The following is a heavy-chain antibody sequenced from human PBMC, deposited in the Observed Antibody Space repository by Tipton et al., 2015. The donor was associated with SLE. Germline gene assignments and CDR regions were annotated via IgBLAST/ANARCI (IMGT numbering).Heavy chain of an antibody. Sequence: QSGAEVKKPGSSVKVSCKASGGTFSSYAISWVRQAPGQGLEWMGGIIPIFGTANYAQKFLGRVTITTDESTSTAYMELSSLRSEDTAVYYCASGDCSSTSRYRAEYFQHWGQGTLVTVSS. CDR3: ASGDCSSTSRYRAEYFQH. V-gene: IGHV1-69*05. J-gene: IGHJ1*01. CDR1: GGTFSSYA. D-gene: IGHD2-2*01. CDR2: IIPIFGTA.